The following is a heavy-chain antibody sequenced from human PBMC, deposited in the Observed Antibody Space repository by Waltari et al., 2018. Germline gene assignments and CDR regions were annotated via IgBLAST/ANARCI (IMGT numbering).Heavy chain of an antibody. CDR1: GDSIKKENCY. CDR2: LFYTGST. J-gene: IGHJ5*02. Sequence: QLQLQESGPGLVKPSETLSLTFTVSGDSIKKENCYWGWVRQSPGKGLEWMGSLFYTGSTSYHPTRRRRVTVSVDTSKNQFSLKLSSVTAADTAMFFCARNVAGSTNFDTWGQGMLVTVSS. V-gene: IGHV4-39*01. CDR3: ARNVAGSTNFDT.